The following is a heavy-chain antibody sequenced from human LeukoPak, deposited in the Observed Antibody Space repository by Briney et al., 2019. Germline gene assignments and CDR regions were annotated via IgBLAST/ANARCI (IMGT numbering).Heavy chain of an antibody. CDR2: IIPILGIA. D-gene: IGHD5/OR15-5a*01. Sequence: SVKVSCKASGGTFSSYAIIWVRQAPGQGLEWMGRIIPILGIANYAQKFQGRVTITADKSTSTAYMELSSLRSEDTAVYYCARDLRRDFYYYYGMDVWGQGTTVTVSS. J-gene: IGHJ6*02. CDR1: GGTFSSYA. V-gene: IGHV1-69*04. CDR3: ARDLRRDFYYYYGMDV.